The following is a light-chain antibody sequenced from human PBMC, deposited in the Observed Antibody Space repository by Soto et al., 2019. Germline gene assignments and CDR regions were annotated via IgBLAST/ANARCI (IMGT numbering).Light chain of an antibody. CDR3: SSYTSSSTYF. J-gene: IGLJ1*01. Sequence: QSALTQPASVSGSPGQSITISCTGTSSDVGGYNYVSWYQQHPGKAPKLMIYEVSNRPSGVSNRFSGSKSGNTASLTISGLQAEDEAEYYCSSYTSSSTYFFGTGTKVTGL. CDR2: EVS. CDR1: SSDVGGYNY. V-gene: IGLV2-14*01.